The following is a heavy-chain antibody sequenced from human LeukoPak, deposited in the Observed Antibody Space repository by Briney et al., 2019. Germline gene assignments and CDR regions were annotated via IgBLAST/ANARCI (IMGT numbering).Heavy chain of an antibody. CDR1: GFTFSSYA. J-gene: IGHJ4*02. Sequence: QPGGSLRLSCAASGFTFSSYAMSWVRQAPGKGLEWVAGISSSSESIGYAASVKGRFTISRDNAQHSVYLQMNSLRVEDTALYYCAKGNPDWSIGYWGQGTLVTVSA. D-gene: IGHD3-9*01. CDR2: ISSSSESI. CDR3: AKGNPDWSIGY. V-gene: IGHV3-9*01.